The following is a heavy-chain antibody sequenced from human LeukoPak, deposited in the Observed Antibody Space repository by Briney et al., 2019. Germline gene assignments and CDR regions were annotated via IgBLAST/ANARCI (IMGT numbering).Heavy chain of an antibody. D-gene: IGHD3-22*01. CDR2: ISGSGGST. V-gene: IGHV3-23*01. CDR1: RFTFSSYA. Sequence: GGSLRLSCAASRFTFSSYAMSWVRQAPGKGLEWVSAISGSGGSTYYADSVKGRFTISRDNSKNTLYLQMNSLRAEDTAVYYCANIPKGYYYDSSGYYPDAFDIWGQGTMVTVSS. CDR3: ANIPKGYYYDSSGYYPDAFDI. J-gene: IGHJ3*02.